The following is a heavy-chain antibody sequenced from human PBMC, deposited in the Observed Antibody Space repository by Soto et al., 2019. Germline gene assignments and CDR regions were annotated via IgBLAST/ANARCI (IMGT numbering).Heavy chain of an antibody. J-gene: IGHJ6*02. D-gene: IGHD6-13*01. CDR1: GGSISSSNG. CDR3: ARDEGIAAAGTPYYYYGMDV. V-gene: IGHV4-4*02. CDR2: IYHSGST. Sequence: SETLSLTCAVSGGSISSSNGWSWVRRPPGKGLEWIGEIYHSGSTNYNPSLKSRVTISVDKSKNQFSLKLSSVTAADTAVYYCARDEGIAAAGTPYYYYGMDVWGQGTTVTVSS.